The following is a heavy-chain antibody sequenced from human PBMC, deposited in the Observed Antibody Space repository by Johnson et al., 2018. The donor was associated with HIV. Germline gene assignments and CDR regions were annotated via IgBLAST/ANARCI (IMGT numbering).Heavy chain of an antibody. J-gene: IGHJ3*02. Sequence: VQLVESGGGLVQPGGSLRLSCAASGFTFSDHYMDWVRQAPGKGREWVGRTSNKANSYTTSYAASVKGRFTLSRDNSKNTLFLQMSSLRAEDTAVYYCAKERSGSYSGADAFDIWGQGTMVTVSS. CDR3: AKERSGSYSGADAFDI. D-gene: IGHD1-26*01. CDR2: TSNKANSYTT. V-gene: IGHV3-72*01. CDR1: GFTFSDHY.